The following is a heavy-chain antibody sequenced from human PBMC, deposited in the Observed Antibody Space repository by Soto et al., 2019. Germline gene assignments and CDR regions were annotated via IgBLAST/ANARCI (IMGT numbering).Heavy chain of an antibody. CDR3: ASVWGVCSSTSCPPTSAYMDV. CDR1: GFTFSDYT. D-gene: IGHD2-2*01. V-gene: IGHV3-7*01. CDR2: IKQDGSEK. J-gene: IGHJ6*03. Sequence: PGGSVRLSCAASGFTFSDYTMNWVRQAPGKGLEWVANIKQDGSEKYYVDSVKGRFTISRDNAKNSLYLQMNSLRAEDTAVYYCASVWGVCSSTSCPPTSAYMDVWGKGTTVTVSS.